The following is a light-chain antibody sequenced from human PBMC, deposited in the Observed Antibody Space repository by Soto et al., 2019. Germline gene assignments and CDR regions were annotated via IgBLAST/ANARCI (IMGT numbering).Light chain of an antibody. V-gene: IGLV1-51*02. CDR1: SSNIGNNY. CDR3: GTWVSSLRYGGL. Sequence: QSVLTQPPSLSAAPGQKVTISCSGSSSNIGNNYVSWYQQLPGTAPKLLIYENNKQPSGIPDRYSGSKSGTSATLVITGLQTGDEANYYCGTWVSSLRYGGLFGGGTQLTVL. CDR2: ENN. J-gene: IGLJ7*01.